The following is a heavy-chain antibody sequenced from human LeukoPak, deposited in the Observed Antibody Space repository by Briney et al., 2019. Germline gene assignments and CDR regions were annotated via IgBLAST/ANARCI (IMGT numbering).Heavy chain of an antibody. Sequence: GGSLRLSCAASGFTFDDYAMHWVRQAPGKGLEWVSGISWNSGSIGYADSVKGRFTISRDNAKNSLYLQMNSLRAEDTALYYCAKGSGYSYGYYDYWGQGTLVTVSS. CDR3: AKGSGYSYGYYDY. CDR2: ISWNSGSI. D-gene: IGHD5-18*01. V-gene: IGHV3-9*01. CDR1: GFTFDDYA. J-gene: IGHJ4*02.